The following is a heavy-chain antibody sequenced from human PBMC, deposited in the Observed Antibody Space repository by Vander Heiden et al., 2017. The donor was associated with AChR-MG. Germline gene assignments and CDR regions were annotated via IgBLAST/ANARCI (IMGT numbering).Heavy chain of an antibody. D-gene: IGHD1-7*01. J-gene: IGHJ6*02. CDR2: IKSKTDGGTT. CDR3: TTGRNYGYYYYYGMDV. Sequence: EVQLVESGGGLVKPGGSLRLSCAASGFTFSTAWVSGVRQAPGKGLEWVGRIKSKTDGGTTDYAAPVKGRFTISRDDSKNTLYLQMNSLKTEDTAVYYCTTGRNYGYYYYYGMDVWGQGTTVTVSS. CDR1: GFTFSTAW. V-gene: IGHV3-15*01.